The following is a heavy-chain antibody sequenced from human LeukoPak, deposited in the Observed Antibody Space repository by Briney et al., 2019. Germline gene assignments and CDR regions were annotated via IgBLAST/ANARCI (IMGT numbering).Heavy chain of an antibody. J-gene: IGHJ4*02. D-gene: IGHD6-19*01. CDR1: GYTFTGYY. V-gene: IGHV1-2*02. CDR2: INPNSGGT. Sequence: ASVKVSCKASGYTFTGYYMHWVRQAPGQGLEWMGWINPNSGGTNYTQKFQGRVTMTRDTSISTAYMELSRLRSDDTAVYYCAREGIAVAGTDYWGQGTLVTVSS. CDR3: AREGIAVAGTDY.